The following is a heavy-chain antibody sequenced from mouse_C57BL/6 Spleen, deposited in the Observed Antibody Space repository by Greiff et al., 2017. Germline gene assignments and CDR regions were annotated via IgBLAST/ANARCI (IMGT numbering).Heavy chain of an antibody. J-gene: IGHJ1*03. V-gene: IGHV14-1*01. CDR2: IDPEDGDT. CDR3: HTPYTVVATEGYFDV. CDR1: GFNIKDYY. Sequence: EVQLQQSGAELVRPGASVKLSCTASGFNIKDYYMHWVKQRPEQGLEWIGRIDPEDGDTEYAPKFQGKATMTADTSSNTAYLQLSSLTSEDTAVYYCHTPYTVVATEGYFDVWGTGTTVTVSS. D-gene: IGHD1-1*01.